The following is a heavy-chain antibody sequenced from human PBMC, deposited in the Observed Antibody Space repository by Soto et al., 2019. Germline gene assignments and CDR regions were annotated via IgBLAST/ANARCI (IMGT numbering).Heavy chain of an antibody. J-gene: IGHJ4*02. V-gene: IGHV3-30-3*01. CDR3: ARDMRSGVFGSAADY. D-gene: IGHD2-8*01. CDR1: GFIFSPYA. CDR2: ISYDGNNE. Sequence: QVQPVESGGGVVQPGRSLRLSCAASGFIFSPYAMHWVRQAPGKGLEWVGLISYDGNNEYYADSVKGRFTISRDNLKNTLYLQMNILTSEDTAIYFCARDMRSGVFGSAADYWGQGTLVTVSS.